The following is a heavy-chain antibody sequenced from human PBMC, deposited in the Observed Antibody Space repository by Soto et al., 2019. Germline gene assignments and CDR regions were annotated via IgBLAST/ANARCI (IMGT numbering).Heavy chain of an antibody. D-gene: IGHD2-15*01. CDR2: IVGSGRT. CDR1: GFTASAYA. Sequence: GGSLRLSCAASGFTASAYAMTWVRLAPGKGLGWVSTIVGSGRTFYGDSAKGRFSISRDDSKNTVYLQMSSLRAEDTAIYHRAKHRDCSASSCPTGHWFDPWGQGTRVTVSS. J-gene: IGHJ5*02. CDR3: AKHRDCSASSCPTGHWFDP. V-gene: IGHV3-23*01.